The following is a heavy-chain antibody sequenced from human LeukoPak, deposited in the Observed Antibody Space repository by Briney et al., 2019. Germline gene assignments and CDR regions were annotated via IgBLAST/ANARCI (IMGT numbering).Heavy chain of an antibody. CDR2: MREDGREI. D-gene: IGHD1-26*01. Sequence: GGSLRLSCVASGFPFNVQTMSWVRQAPGKGLDWVASMREDGREIHYVDSVKGRFTISRDNPKNPLYLQMNSLRAEDTAVYYCARGGATRGRFENWGQGTLVTVSS. J-gene: IGHJ4*02. CDR3: ARGGATRGRFEN. V-gene: IGHV3-7*01. CDR1: GFPFNVQT.